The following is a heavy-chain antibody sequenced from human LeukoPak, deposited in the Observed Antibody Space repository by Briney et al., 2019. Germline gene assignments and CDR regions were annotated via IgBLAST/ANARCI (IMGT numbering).Heavy chain of an antibody. CDR3: VRDGRYCSGGRCFPI. CDR1: GFTFRSYE. CDR2: MSSSGRAM. J-gene: IGHJ4*02. V-gene: IGHV3-48*03. D-gene: IGHD2-15*01. Sequence: GGSLRLSCAASGFTFRSYEMNWVRQAPGKGLEWVSCMSSSGRAMYYADSVKGRFTISRDNAKNSLYLQMNSLRAEDTALYYCVRDGRYCSGGRCFPIWGQGTLVTVST.